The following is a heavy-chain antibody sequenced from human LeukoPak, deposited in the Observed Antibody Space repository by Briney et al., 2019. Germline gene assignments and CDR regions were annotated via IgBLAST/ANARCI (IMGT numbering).Heavy chain of an antibody. D-gene: IGHD5-24*01. V-gene: IGHV1-46*01. J-gene: IGHJ4*02. CDR3: ARNADIETATCPLNY. CDR1: GYTFTNYY. CDR2: INPSGGST. Sequence: ASVKVSCKASGYTFTNYYIHWVRQAPGQGLEWMGIINPSGGSTRYAQNFQGRVTMTRDTSTTTVYMELSTLRSEDTAVYYCARNADIETATCPLNYWGQGTLVTVSS.